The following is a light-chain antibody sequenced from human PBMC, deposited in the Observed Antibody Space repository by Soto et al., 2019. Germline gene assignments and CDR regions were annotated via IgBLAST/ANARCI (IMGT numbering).Light chain of an antibody. CDR1: QSISRW. Sequence: DIQMTQSPSTLSASVGDRVTITCRASQSISRWLAWYQQKPGRAPNLLIYMASILESGVPSRFSGSGSGTEFTLTISSLQPDDFATYYCQHYTSSSRWPFGQGTRVEIK. J-gene: IGKJ1*01. CDR3: QHYTSSSRWP. CDR2: MAS. V-gene: IGKV1-5*03.